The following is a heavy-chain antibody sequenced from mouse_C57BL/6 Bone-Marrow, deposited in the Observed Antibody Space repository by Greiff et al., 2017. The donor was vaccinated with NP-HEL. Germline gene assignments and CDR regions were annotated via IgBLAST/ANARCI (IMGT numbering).Heavy chain of an antibody. CDR1: GYTFTSYW. Sequence: VKLMESAAELAKPGASVKLSCKASGYTFTSYWMHWVKQRPGQGLAWIGYINPSSGYTKYNQKFKDKATLTADKSSSTAYMQLSSLTYEDSAVYYCARSLLLPRYFDVWGTGTTVTVSS. D-gene: IGHD1-1*01. J-gene: IGHJ1*03. CDR2: INPSSGYT. CDR3: ARSLLLPRYFDV. V-gene: IGHV1-7*01.